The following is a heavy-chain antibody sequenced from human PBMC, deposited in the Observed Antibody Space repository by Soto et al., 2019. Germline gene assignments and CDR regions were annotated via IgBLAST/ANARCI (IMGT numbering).Heavy chain of an antibody. Sequence: QVQLVESGGGVVQPGRSLRLSCAASGFTFSSYAMHWVRQAPGKGLEWVAVISYDGSNKYYADSVKGRFTISRDNSKNTLYLQMNSLRAEDTAVYYCARDGGRGYYDSSGRCPDYWGQGTLVTVSS. CDR3: ARDGGRGYYDSSGRCPDY. CDR1: GFTFSSYA. CDR2: ISYDGSNK. D-gene: IGHD3-22*01. V-gene: IGHV3-30-3*01. J-gene: IGHJ4*02.